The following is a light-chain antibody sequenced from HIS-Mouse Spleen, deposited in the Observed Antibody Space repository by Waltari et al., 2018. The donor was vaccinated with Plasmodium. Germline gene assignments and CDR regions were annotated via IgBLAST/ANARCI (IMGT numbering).Light chain of an antibody. CDR3: CSYAGSYTLV. CDR1: SSDVGGYNY. V-gene: IGLV2-11*01. J-gene: IGLJ2*01. Sequence: QSALTQPRSVSGSPGQSVTISCTGTSSDVGGYNYVSWYQQHPGKAPKLMIYDVSKRPEGVPDRFAGSKACNTASLTISGLQAEDEADYYCCSYAGSYTLVFGGGTKLTVL. CDR2: DVS.